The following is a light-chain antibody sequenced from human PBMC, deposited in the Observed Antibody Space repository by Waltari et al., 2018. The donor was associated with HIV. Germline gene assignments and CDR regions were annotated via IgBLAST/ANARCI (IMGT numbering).Light chain of an antibody. CDR1: SRDVGGYNY. CDR2: DVS. CDR3: SSHTGSCTLCV. Sequence: QSTLTQPASVSGSPGQSITISCTGTSRDVGGYNYVSWYKQHPGKTPKLMIYDVSNRRSGFSNRFSGYKSGNTASLTLSERQSEYEADYYCSSHTGSCTLCVFVPGTKVTVL. V-gene: IGLV2-14*03. J-gene: IGLJ1*01.